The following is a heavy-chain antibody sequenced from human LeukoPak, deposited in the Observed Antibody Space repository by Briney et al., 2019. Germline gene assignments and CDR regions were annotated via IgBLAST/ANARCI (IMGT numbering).Heavy chain of an antibody. Sequence: PGGSLRLSCAASGFTFSSYSMNWVRQAPGKGLEWVSYISSSSSTIYYADSVKGRFTISRDNAKNSLYLQMNSLRAEDTAVYYCARVRIVVVPAAINYYYYYMDVWGKGTTVTVSS. V-gene: IGHV3-48*01. D-gene: IGHD2-2*02. J-gene: IGHJ6*03. CDR1: GFTFSSYS. CDR3: ARVRIVVVPAAINYYYYYMDV. CDR2: ISSSSSTI.